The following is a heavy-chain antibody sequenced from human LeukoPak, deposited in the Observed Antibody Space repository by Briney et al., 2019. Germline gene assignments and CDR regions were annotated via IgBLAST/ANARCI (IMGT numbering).Heavy chain of an antibody. D-gene: IGHD1-26*01. CDR1: GGSISSSSYY. J-gene: IGHJ6*03. V-gene: IGHV4-39*01. Sequence: SETLSLTCTVSGGSISSSSYYWGWIRQPPGKGLEWIVSIYYSGSTYYNPSLKGRVTISVDTSKNQFSLKLSSVTAADTAVYYCASVMVGATSYYYYYYMDVWGKGTTVTVSS. CDR2: IYYSGST. CDR3: ASVMVGATSYYYYYYMDV.